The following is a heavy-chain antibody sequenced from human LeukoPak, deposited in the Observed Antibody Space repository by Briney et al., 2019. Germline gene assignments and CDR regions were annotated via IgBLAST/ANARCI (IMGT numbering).Heavy chain of an antibody. V-gene: IGHV3-49*04. CDR2: IKSKDYGGTT. J-gene: IGHJ4*02. CDR3: ARVYAGYSSSSFDY. CDR1: GFTFGDYV. Sequence: GGSLRLSCTTSGFTFGDYVMSWVRQAPGKGLEWVGFIKSKDYGGTTEYAASVKGRFTISRDDSKSIAYLQMNSLKTEDTAVYYCARVYAGYSSSSFDYWGQGTLVTVSS. D-gene: IGHD6-13*01.